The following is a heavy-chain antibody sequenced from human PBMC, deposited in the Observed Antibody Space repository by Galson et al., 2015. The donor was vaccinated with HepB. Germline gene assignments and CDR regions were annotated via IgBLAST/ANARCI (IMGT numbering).Heavy chain of an antibody. CDR2: IWYDGSNK. CDR1: GFTFTNYA. J-gene: IGHJ6*02. D-gene: IGHD6-13*01. CDR3: ARDLIAAAADYYYGMDV. Sequence: SLRLSCAASGFTFTNYAIHWVHQAPGKGLEWVAVIWYDGSNKYYTDSVKGRFTISRDNSKNTLYLQMNSLRAEDTAVYYCARDLIAAAADYYYGMDVWGQGTTVTVSS. V-gene: IGHV3-33*08.